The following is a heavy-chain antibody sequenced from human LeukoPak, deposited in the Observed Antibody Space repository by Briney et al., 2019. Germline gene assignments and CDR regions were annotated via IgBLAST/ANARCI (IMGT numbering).Heavy chain of an antibody. CDR1: GGSISSSSYY. J-gene: IGHJ4*02. Sequence: SETLSLTXTVSGGSISSSSYYWGWIRQPPGKGLEWIGSIYYSGSTYYNPSLKSRVTISVDTSKNQFSLKLSSVTAADTAVYYCAREAYCGGDCYAGGDYWGQGTLVTVSS. V-gene: IGHV4-39*01. D-gene: IGHD2-21*02. CDR3: AREAYCGGDCYAGGDY. CDR2: IYYSGST.